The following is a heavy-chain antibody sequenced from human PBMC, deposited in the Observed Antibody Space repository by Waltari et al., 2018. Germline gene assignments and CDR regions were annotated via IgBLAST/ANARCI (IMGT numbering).Heavy chain of an antibody. J-gene: IGHJ5*02. V-gene: IGHV4-61*09. CDR3: ARECYYDSGSWYNWFDP. Sequence: QVQLQESGPGLVKPSQTLSLTCTVSGGSVSSGSNYWSWIRQPAGKGLEWIGYIYTSGRTTYTPSPRSRFTISVYTSTNQFSLKLSSVTAADTAVYYCARECYYDSGSWYNWFDPWGQGTLVTVSS. CDR1: GGSVSSGSNY. D-gene: IGHD3-10*01. CDR2: IYTSGRT.